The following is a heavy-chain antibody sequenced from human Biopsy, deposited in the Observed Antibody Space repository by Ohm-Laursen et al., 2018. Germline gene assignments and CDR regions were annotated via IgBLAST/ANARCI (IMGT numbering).Heavy chain of an antibody. Sequence: TLSLTCSVSGGSVSSSNYYWNWIRQTPGKGLEWIGFIYNTERTNYNPSLKSRVTISLGTSKNQFSLELSSVIPSDTAVYYCAIDRVPRRGVMPVYYYGMDVWGQGSTVTVSS. J-gene: IGHJ6*02. CDR3: AIDRVPRRGVMPVYYYGMDV. CDR2: IYNTERT. V-gene: IGHV4-61*01. D-gene: IGHD2-21*01. CDR1: GGSVSSSNYY.